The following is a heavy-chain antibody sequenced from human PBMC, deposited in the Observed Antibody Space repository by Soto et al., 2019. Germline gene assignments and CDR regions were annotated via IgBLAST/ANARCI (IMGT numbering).Heavy chain of an antibody. V-gene: IGHV3-53*01. CDR3: ARGLYDSGSFYFDF. J-gene: IGHJ4*02. CDR1: GFNFIRKY. Sequence: EVQLVESGGGLVQPGGFLRLSCAASGFNFIRKYMIWVRQAPGKGLEWVSILYSGGTTYYADSVKGRFTISRYTSDNTRYLQMHSLRAEDTAVYYCARGLYDSGSFYFDFWGQGTLVTVSS. CDR2: LYSGGTT. D-gene: IGHD3-10*01.